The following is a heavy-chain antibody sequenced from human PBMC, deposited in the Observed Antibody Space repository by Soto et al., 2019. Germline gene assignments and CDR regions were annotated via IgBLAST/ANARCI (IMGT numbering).Heavy chain of an antibody. CDR2: FNLSGGSS. CDR1: GYSFTSDH. D-gene: IGHD2-8*01. V-gene: IGHV1-46*01. Sequence: QVQLLQSGTEVTKPGASLKVSCKTSGYSFTSDHVHWVRQAPGQGLEWMGIFNLSGGSSTYTQIFQGGVTMPSYLTSKTVHMEFTSLKSEDRDVYYCARDCFIKGVCYAIDHWGHGTLVTVSS. J-gene: IGHJ4*01. CDR3: ARDCFIKGVCYAIDH.